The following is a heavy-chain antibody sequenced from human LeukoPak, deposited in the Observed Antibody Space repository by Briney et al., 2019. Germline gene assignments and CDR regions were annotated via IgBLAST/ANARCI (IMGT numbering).Heavy chain of an antibody. Sequence: PGGFLRLSCAASGFTFSSYSMNWVRQAPGKGLEWVSSISSSSSYIYYADSVKGRFTISRDNAKNSLYLQMNSLRAEDTAVYYCARDPYDYGDSYYDYWGQGTLVTVSS. CDR2: ISSSSSYI. V-gene: IGHV3-21*01. J-gene: IGHJ4*02. CDR1: GFTFSSYS. D-gene: IGHD4-17*01. CDR3: ARDPYDYGDSYYDY.